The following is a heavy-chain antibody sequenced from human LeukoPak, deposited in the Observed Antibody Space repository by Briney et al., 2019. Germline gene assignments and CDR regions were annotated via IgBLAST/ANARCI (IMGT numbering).Heavy chain of an antibody. CDR1: GFTFSSYA. J-gene: IGHJ4*02. V-gene: IGHV3-23*01. D-gene: IGHD3-3*01. CDR3: AKDNDFWSGYSVY. CDR2: ISGSGGST. Sequence: GGSLRLSCAGSGFTFSSYAMSWVRQAPGKGLEWVSAISGSGGSTYYADSVKGRFTISRDNSKNTLYLQMNSLRAEDTAVYYCAKDNDFWSGYSVYWGQGTLVTVSS.